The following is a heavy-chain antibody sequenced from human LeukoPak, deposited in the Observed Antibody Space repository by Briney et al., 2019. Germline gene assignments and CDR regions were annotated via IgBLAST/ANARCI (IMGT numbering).Heavy chain of an antibody. Sequence: SETLSLTCTVSGGSISSFYWNWIRHPPGKGLEWIGYIHHNGNNNYNPSLKSRVTMSVDTSKNQFSLKLSSVNATDTAVYYCAIETPGAGHFDYWGQGSLVTVSS. CDR2: IHHNGNN. D-gene: IGHD7-27*01. CDR1: GGSISSFY. J-gene: IGHJ4*02. V-gene: IGHV4-59*01. CDR3: AIETPGAGHFDY.